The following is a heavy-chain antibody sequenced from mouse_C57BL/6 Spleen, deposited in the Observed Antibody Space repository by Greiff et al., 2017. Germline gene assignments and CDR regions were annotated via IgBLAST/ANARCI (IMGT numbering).Heavy chain of an antibody. D-gene: IGHD2-4*01. V-gene: IGHV14-2*01. J-gene: IGHJ2*01. CDR3: ARMEGYDYDEGAYFDY. CDR1: GFNIKDYY. Sequence: VQLQQSGAELVKPGASVKLSCTASGFNIKDYYMHWVKQRPEQGLEWIGRIDPEDGETKYAPKFQGKATITADTSSNTAYLQLSSLTSEDTAVYYCARMEGYDYDEGAYFDYWGQGTTLTVSS. CDR2: IDPEDGET.